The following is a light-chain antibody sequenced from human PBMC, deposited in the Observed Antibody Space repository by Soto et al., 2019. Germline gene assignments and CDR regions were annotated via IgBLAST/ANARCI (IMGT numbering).Light chain of an antibody. CDR2: YDD. Sequence: QSVLTQPPSVSEAPRQRVTISCSGSSSNIGNNAVNWYQQLPGKAPKLLIYYDDLLPSGVSDRFSGSTSGTSASLAISGLQSEDEADYYCAAWDASLNGPVFGGGTKLTVL. V-gene: IGLV1-36*01. CDR1: SSNIGNNA. J-gene: IGLJ2*01. CDR3: AAWDASLNGPV.